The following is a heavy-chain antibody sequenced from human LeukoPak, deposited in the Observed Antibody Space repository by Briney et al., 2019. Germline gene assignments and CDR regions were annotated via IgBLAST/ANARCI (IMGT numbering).Heavy chain of an antibody. D-gene: IGHD3-3*01. CDR1: GGTFSSYA. CDR2: IIPIFGTA. CDR3: ARARTIFGVVAAVTYYYGMDV. J-gene: IGHJ6*02. V-gene: IGHV1-69*01. Sequence: SVKVSCTASGGTFSSYAISWVRQAPGQGLEWMGGIIPIFGTANYARKFQGRVTITADESTSTAYMELSSLRSEDTAVYYCARARTIFGVVAAVTYYYGMDVWGQGTTVTVSS.